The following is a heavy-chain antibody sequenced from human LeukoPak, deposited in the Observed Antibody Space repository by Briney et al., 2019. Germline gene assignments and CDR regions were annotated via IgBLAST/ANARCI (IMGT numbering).Heavy chain of an antibody. J-gene: IGHJ3*02. Sequence: SETLSLTCTVSGGSISRYYWSWIRQPPGKGLEWIGYIYYSGSTNYNPSLKSRVTISVDTSKNQFSLKLSSVTAADTAVYYCARDKPPYYYDSSGWAFDIWGQGTMVTVSS. CDR2: IYYSGST. CDR1: GGSISRYY. CDR3: ARDKPPYYYDSSGWAFDI. D-gene: IGHD3-22*01. V-gene: IGHV4-59*12.